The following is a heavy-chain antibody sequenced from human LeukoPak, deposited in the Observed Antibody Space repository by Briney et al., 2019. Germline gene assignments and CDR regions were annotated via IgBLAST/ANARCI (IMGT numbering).Heavy chain of an antibody. J-gene: IGHJ6*02. V-gene: IGHV3-23*01. D-gene: IGHD3-10*01. Sequence: PGGSLRLSCAASGFTFSSYAMSWVRQAPGKGLEWVSAISGSGGSTYYADSVKGRFTISRDKSKNTLYLQMNSLRAEDTAVYYCAKDRGFGIRGVTLMDVWGQGTTVTVSS. CDR1: GFTFSSYA. CDR3: AKDRGFGIRGVTLMDV. CDR2: ISGSGGST.